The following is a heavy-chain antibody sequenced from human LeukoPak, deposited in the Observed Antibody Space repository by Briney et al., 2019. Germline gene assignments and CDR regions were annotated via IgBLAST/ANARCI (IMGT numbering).Heavy chain of an antibody. D-gene: IGHD3-22*01. J-gene: IGHJ4*02. CDR3: AREGDSSGYFDY. V-gene: IGHV4-59*01. CDR2: IYYSGST. Sequence: SEILSLTCTVSGGSISSYYWSWIRQPPGKGLEWIGYIYYSGSTNYNPSLKSRVTISVDTSKNQFSLKLSSVTAADTAVYYCAREGDSSGYFDYWGQGTLVTVSS. CDR1: GGSISSYY.